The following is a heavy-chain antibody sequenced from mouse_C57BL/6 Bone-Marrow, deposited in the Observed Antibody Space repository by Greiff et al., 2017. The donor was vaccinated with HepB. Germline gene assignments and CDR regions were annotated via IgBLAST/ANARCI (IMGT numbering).Heavy chain of an antibody. D-gene: IGHD2-5*01. CDR2: IRNKANGYTT. CDR3: ARSLYYSNPAWFAY. J-gene: IGHJ3*01. CDR1: GFTFTDYY. Sequence: EVQRVESGGGLVQPGGSLSLSCAASGFTFTDYYMSWVRQPPGKALEWLGFIRNKANGYTTEYSASVKGRFTISRDNSQSILYLQMNALRAEDSATYYCARSLYYSNPAWFAYWGQGTLVTVSA. V-gene: IGHV7-3*01.